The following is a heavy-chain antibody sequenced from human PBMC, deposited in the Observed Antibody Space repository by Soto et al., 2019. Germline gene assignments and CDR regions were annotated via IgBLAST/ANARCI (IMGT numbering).Heavy chain of an antibody. V-gene: IGHV5-51*01. CDR2: IYPGDSDT. Sequence: GESLKISCKGSGYSFTSYWIGWVRQMPGKGLEWMGIIYPGDSDTRYSPSFQGQVTISADKSISTAYLQWSSLKASDPAMYYFAILCSSSSLPTYYYYYGMDVWGQGTTVTVSS. D-gene: IGHD6-6*01. CDR1: GYSFTSYW. CDR3: AILCSSSSLPTYYYYYGMDV. J-gene: IGHJ6*02.